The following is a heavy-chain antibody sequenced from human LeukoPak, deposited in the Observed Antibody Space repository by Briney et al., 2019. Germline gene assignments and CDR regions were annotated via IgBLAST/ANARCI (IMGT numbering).Heavy chain of an antibody. CDR2: ISAYNGNT. CDR3: ARDPGMTRAYYFDY. CDR1: GYTFTSYG. Sequence: ASVKVSCTASGYTFTSYGISWVRQAPGQGLEWMGWISAYNGNTNYAQKLQGRVTMTTDTSTSTAYMELRSLRSDDTAVYYCARDPGMTRAYYFDYWGQGTLVTVSS. J-gene: IGHJ4*02. D-gene: IGHD3-10*01. V-gene: IGHV1-18*01.